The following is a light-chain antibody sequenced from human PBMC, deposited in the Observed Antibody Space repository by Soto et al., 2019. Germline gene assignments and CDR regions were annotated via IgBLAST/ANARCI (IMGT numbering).Light chain of an antibody. CDR1: TSDVGGYNY. J-gene: IGLJ1*01. CDR3: SSFRGSSTYV. V-gene: IGLV2-14*03. CDR2: DVS. Sequence: QSVLTQPASVSGSPGQSITISCTGTTSDVGGYNYVSWYQHYPGKAPKLMIYDVSSRPSGVSDRFSGSKSGNTASLTISGLQAEDEADYYCSSFRGSSTYVFGTGTKVTVL.